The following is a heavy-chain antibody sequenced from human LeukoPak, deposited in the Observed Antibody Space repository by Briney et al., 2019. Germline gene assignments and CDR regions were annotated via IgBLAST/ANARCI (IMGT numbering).Heavy chain of an antibody. CDR2: ISSSGSTI. D-gene: IGHD2-2*01. V-gene: IGHV3-11*01. J-gene: IGHJ4*01. CDR3: ARERYCSSTSCYARTQPNDY. Sequence: GGSLRLSCAASGFTFSDYYMSWIRQAPGKGLEWVSYISSSGSTIYYADSVKGRFTISRDNAKNSLYLQMNSLRAEDTAVYYCARERYCSSTSCYARTQPNDYWGQEPWSPSPQ. CDR1: GFTFSDYY.